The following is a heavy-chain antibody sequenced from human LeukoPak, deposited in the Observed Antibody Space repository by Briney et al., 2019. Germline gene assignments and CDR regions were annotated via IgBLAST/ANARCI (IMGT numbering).Heavy chain of an antibody. D-gene: IGHD5-18*01. CDR3: ASYFTTDTTMVIGN. V-gene: IGHV1-69*13. CDR2: IIPIFGTA. Sequence: ASVKVSCKSSGGTFSSYAISWVRQAPGQGLEWMGGIIPIFGTANYAQKFQGRVTITADESTSTAYMELSSLRSEDTAVYYCASYFTTDTTMVIGNWGQGTLVTVSS. J-gene: IGHJ4*02. CDR1: GGTFSSYA.